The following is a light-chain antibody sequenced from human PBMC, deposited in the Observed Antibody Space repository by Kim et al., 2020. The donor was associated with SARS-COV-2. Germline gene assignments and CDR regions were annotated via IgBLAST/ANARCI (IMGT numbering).Light chain of an antibody. J-gene: IGLJ2*01. CDR1: SNMDVGRYT. CDR3: MIWPSNAVV. V-gene: IGLV5-37*01. Sequence: TSTLPSNMDVGRYTRFWDQHKPGSPPKYLLYYYSDSDKGQGSGVPSRFSGSKDASANTGILLISGLQSEDEADYYCMIWPSNAVVFGGGTKLTVL. CDR2: YYSDSDK.